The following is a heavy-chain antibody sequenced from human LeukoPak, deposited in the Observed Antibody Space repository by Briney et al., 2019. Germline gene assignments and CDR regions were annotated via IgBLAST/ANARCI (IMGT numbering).Heavy chain of an antibody. CDR1: GGSISGYY. CDR2: IYYSGST. CDR3: AKHEAYYDSSGFLHYFDY. Sequence: SETLSLTCTVSGGSISGYYWSWIRQPPGKGLEWIGYIYYSGSTKYSPSLKSRVTISIDTSKKQFSLKLSSLTAADTAVYYCAKHEAYYDSSGFLHYFDYWGQGSLVTVSS. J-gene: IGHJ4*02. D-gene: IGHD3-22*01. V-gene: IGHV4-59*08.